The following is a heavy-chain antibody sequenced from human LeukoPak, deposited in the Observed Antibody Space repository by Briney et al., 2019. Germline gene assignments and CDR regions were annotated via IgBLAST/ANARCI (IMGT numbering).Heavy chain of an antibody. J-gene: IGHJ3*02. CDR1: GGSISSYY. CDR2: ISYSGST. CDR3: ARLGYDILTGYIDAVDI. Sequence: SETLSLTCTVSGGSISSYYWSWIRQPPGKGLEWIGYISYSGSTNYNPSLKSRVTISIDTSKNQFSLKLRSVTAADTAIYYCARLGYDILTGYIDAVDIWGQGTMVTVSS. D-gene: IGHD3-9*01. V-gene: IGHV4-59*08.